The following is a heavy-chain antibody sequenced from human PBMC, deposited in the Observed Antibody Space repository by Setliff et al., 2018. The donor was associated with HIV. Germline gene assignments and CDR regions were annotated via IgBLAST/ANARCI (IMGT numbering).Heavy chain of an antibody. V-gene: IGHV4-39*07. CDR2: IHYSGTT. CDR3: ARTLGPYYMDV. J-gene: IGHJ6*03. CDR1: GGPITTSTYY. Sequence: SETLSLTCSVSGGPITTSTYYWGWIRQPPGKGLEWIGDIHYSGTTHYSPSLKSRVTISVDTSKTQFSLKLSSVTPADTAVYYCARTLGPYYMDVWGKGTTVTVSS.